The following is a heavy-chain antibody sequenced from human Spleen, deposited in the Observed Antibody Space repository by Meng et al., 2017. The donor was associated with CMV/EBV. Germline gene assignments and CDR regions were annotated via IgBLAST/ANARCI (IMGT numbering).Heavy chain of an antibody. CDR1: GFTFRRYS. V-gene: IGHV3-30-3*01. CDR2: ISYDGSNK. J-gene: IGHJ6*02. Sequence: GESLKISCAASGFTFRRYSMTWVRQAPGKGLEWVAVISYDGSNKYYADSVKGRFTISRDNSKNTLYLQMNSLRAEDTAVYYCARDPVDIVAPHYYGMDVWGQGTTVTVSS. D-gene: IGHD5-12*01. CDR3: ARDPVDIVAPHYYGMDV.